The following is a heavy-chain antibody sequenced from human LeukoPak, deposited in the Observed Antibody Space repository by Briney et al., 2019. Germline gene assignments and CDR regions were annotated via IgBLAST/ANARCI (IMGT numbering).Heavy chain of an antibody. CDR2: IKHSGST. Sequence: PSETLSLTCAVYGGSFSGYYWSWIRQPPGKGLEWIGEIKHSGSTNYNPSLKSRVTISVDTSKNQFSLKLSSVTAADTAVYYCARVVTVLDYWGQGTLVTVSS. V-gene: IGHV4-34*01. D-gene: IGHD2-21*02. CDR3: ARVVTVLDY. CDR1: GGSFSGYY. J-gene: IGHJ4*02.